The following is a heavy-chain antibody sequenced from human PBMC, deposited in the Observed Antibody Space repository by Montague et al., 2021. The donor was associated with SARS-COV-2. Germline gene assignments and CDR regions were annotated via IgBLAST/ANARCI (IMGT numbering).Heavy chain of an antibody. V-gene: IGHV3-53*01. J-gene: IGHJ6*02. Sequence: ETLSLTCTVSGGSISAYYWSWIRQPPGKGLEWVAVIYSGGSTYYADSVKGRFTISRDNSKNTLYLQMNSLRAEDTAVYYCARDVSPVGLMDVWGQGTTVTVSS. CDR1: GGSISAYY. CDR3: ARDVSPVGLMDV. CDR2: IYSGGST.